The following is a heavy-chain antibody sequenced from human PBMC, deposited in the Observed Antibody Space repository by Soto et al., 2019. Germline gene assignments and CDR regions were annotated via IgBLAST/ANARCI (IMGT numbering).Heavy chain of an antibody. D-gene: IGHD4-4*01. CDR1: GGSVSSSSYY. V-gene: IGHV4-39*01. Sequence: SETLSLTCTVSGGSVSSSSYYWGWIRQPPGKGLEWIGSIYYSGSTYYNPSLKSRVTISVDTSKNQFSLKLSSVTAADTAVYYCARYPYSNSVFGNWFDPWGQGTLVTVSS. CDR3: ARYPYSNSVFGNWFDP. J-gene: IGHJ5*02. CDR2: IYYSGST.